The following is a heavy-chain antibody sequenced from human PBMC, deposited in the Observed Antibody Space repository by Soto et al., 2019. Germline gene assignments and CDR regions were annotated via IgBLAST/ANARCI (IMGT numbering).Heavy chain of an antibody. CDR1: GGTFSKYA. Sequence: QVQLVQSGAEMKKPGSSVKVSCKASGGTFSKYAIDWVRQAPGRGLEWMGGINPIFETATYAQKFQGRVTITADKSTTTVYMEVSGLRFDDTAVYYGARGWETVGATTAFAYWGQGALVTVSS. CDR2: INPIFETA. D-gene: IGHD1-26*01. J-gene: IGHJ4*02. V-gene: IGHV1-69*06. CDR3: ARGWETVGATTAFAY.